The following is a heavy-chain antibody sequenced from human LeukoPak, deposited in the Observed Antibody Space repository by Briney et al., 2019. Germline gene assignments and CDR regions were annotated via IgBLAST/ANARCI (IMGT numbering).Heavy chain of an antibody. D-gene: IGHD3-10*01. CDR1: GGSISSSSYY. CDR2: LYSSGIT. Sequence: SETLSLXCTVSGGSISSSSYYWVWIRQPPGKGLEWVGSLYSSGITDYNPSLKTRVTISVDTSKNQFSLRLNSVIAADTAIYYCARPSHYYALTSFDYWGQGILVTVSS. V-gene: IGHV4-39*01. J-gene: IGHJ4*02. CDR3: ARPSHYYALTSFDY.